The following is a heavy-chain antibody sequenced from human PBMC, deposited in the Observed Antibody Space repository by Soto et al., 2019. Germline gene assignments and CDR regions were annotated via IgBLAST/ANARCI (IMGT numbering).Heavy chain of an antibody. D-gene: IGHD3-3*01. V-gene: IGHV4-31*03. CDR3: ARVGTIFGVVGSYYYYYMDV. CDR1: GGSISSGGYY. CDR2: IYYSGST. Sequence: SETLSLTCTVSGGSISSGGYYWSWIRQHPGKGLEWIGYIYYSGSTYYNPSLKSRVTISVDTSKNQFSLKLSYVTAADTAVYYCARVGTIFGVVGSYYYYYMDVWGKGTTVTVSS. J-gene: IGHJ6*03.